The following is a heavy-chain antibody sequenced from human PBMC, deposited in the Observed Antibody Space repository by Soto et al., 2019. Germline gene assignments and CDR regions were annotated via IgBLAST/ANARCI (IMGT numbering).Heavy chain of an antibody. D-gene: IGHD3-10*01. J-gene: IGHJ4*02. CDR1: GFTFSSYS. CDR2: ISSSSSYI. V-gene: IGHV3-21*01. Sequence: GGSLRLSCAASGFTFSSYSMNWVRQAPGKGLEWVSSISSSSSYIYYADSVKGRFTISRDNAKNSLYLQMNSLRAEDTAVYYCARVSRDSYPGSRIFDLWGRGTRVTVSS. CDR3: ARVSRDSYPGSRIFDL.